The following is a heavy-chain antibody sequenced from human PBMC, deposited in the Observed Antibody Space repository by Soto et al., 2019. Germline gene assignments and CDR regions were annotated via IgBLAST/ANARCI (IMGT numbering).Heavy chain of an antibody. CDR3: ARDQNFFDSSGYYDH. CDR2: ISPYNGNT. V-gene: IGHV1-18*04. D-gene: IGHD3-22*01. J-gene: IGHJ5*02. Sequence: QIQLVQSAAEVKKPGASVKVSCKTSGYTFVSYGISWVRQAPGQGLEWMGWISPYNGNTNFAQRFRGRVTLTTDTSTDCVYIDLASLKSDDTAVYYCARDQNFFDSSGYYDHWGQGTLISVSS. CDR1: GYTFVSYG.